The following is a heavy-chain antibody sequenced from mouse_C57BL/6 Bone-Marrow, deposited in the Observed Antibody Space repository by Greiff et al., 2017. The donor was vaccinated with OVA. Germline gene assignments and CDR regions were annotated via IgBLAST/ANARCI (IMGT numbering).Heavy chain of an antibody. CDR3: ARGAAQATAWFAY. V-gene: IGHV1-52*01. CDR1: GYTFTSYW. D-gene: IGHD3-2*02. Sequence: VKLQQPGAELVRPGSSVKLSCKASGYTFTSYWMHWVKQRPIQGLEWIGNIDPSDSETHYNQKFKDKATLTVDKSSSTAYMQLSSLTSEDSAVYYGARGAAQATAWFAYWGQGTLVTVSA. J-gene: IGHJ3*01. CDR2: IDPSDSET.